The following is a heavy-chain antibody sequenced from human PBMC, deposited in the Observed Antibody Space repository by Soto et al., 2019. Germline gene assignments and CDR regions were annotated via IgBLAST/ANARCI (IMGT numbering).Heavy chain of an antibody. V-gene: IGHV2-70*20. Sequence: VSGPTLVNTTQSLTLTCTFSGFSLNTSALCVSWVRQPPGKALEWLAFIDWDDDKYYTASLSTRLTISKDTSRNQVVLTMTDMDPVDTGTYYCPRVRDYADPYYFDFWGPGLPVTVSS. D-gene: IGHD4-17*01. CDR1: GFSLNTSALC. CDR3: PRVRDYADPYYFDF. CDR2: IDWDDDK. J-gene: IGHJ4*02.